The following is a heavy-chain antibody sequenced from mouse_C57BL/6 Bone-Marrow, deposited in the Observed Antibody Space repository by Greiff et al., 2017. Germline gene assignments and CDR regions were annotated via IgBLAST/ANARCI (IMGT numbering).Heavy chain of an antibody. Sequence: VQLQESGAELARPGASVKLSCKASGYTFTSYGISWVKQRTGQGLEWIGEIYPRSGNTYYHETFKGKATLTADKSSSTAYMELRSLTSEDSAVYFCARLRRTPYGSSSGRYYFDDWGQGTTLTVSS. CDR3: ARLRRTPYGSSSGRYYFDD. CDR2: IYPRSGNT. V-gene: IGHV1-81*01. J-gene: IGHJ2*01. CDR1: GYTFTSYG. D-gene: IGHD1-1*01.